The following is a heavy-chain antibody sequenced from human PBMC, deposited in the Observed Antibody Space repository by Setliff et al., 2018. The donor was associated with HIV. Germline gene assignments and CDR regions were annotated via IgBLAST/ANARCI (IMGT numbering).Heavy chain of an antibody. CDR3: ARSVIGYYYYGMDV. V-gene: IGHV3-30*06. CDR1: GFTFSNSG. D-gene: IGHD3-10*01. Sequence: GGSLRLSCAASGFTFSNSGMHWVRQAPGKGLEWVAVISYDGSNKYYADSVKGRFTISRDNSKNTLYLQMNSLRAEDTAVYYCARSVIGYYYYGMDVWGQGTLVTVSS. CDR2: ISYDGSNK. J-gene: IGHJ6*02.